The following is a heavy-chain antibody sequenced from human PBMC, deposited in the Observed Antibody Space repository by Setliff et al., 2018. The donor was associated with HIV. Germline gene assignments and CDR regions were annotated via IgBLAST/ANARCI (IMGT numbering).Heavy chain of an antibody. CDR2: INAGNGNT. V-gene: IGHV1-3*01. CDR3: ARGKYSSSPPFDY. CDR1: GYTFSYA. Sequence: ASVKVSCKASGYTFSYAMHWVRQAPGQRLEWMGWINAGNGNTKYSQKFQGRVTITRNTSISTAYMELSSLKSEDTAVYYCARGKYSSSPPFDYWGQGTLVTVSS. D-gene: IGHD6-6*01. J-gene: IGHJ4*02.